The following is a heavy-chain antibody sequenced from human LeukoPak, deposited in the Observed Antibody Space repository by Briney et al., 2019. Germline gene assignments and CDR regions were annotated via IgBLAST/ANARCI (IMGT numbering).Heavy chain of an antibody. J-gene: IGHJ4*02. CDR3: AGTSSGYYSTDY. CDR1: GYSSSIDYY. V-gene: IGHV4-38-2*02. Sequence: KPSETLSLTCTVSGYSSSIDYYWGSIRQSPGKGLEWIGSIHRSGSTYYNPSLKSRVTISGDTSKSQFSLRLTSVTAADTAVYYCAGTSSGYYSTDYWGQGTLVTVSS. CDR2: IHRSGST. D-gene: IGHD5-12*01.